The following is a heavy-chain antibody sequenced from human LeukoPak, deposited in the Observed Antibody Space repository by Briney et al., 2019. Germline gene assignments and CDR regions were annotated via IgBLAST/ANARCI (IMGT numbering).Heavy chain of an antibody. V-gene: IGHV3-48*02. D-gene: IGHD1-26*01. Sequence: GGSLRLSCAASRFTFSSYSMNWVRQAPGKGLEWVSYISSSSSTIYYADSVKGRFTISRDNSKNTLYLQMNSLTDEDTAVYYCAKKWGVGTTTLDYFDYWGQGTLVTVSS. CDR2: ISSSSSTI. CDR3: AKKWGVGTTTLDYFDY. J-gene: IGHJ4*02. CDR1: RFTFSSYS.